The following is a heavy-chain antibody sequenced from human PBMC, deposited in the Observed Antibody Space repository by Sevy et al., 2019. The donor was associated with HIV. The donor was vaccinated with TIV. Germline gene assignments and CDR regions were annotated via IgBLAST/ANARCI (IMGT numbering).Heavy chain of an antibody. V-gene: IGHV4-34*01. CDR2: INHSGST. CDR3: ARGLSYCSSTSCTPYHMDV. Sequence: SETLSLTCAVYGGSFSGYYWSWIRQPPGKGLEWIGEINHSGSTNYNPSLKSRVTISVDTSKNQFSLKLSSVTAADTAVYYCARGLSYCSSTSCTPYHMDVWGKRTTVTVSS. CDR1: GGSFSGYY. J-gene: IGHJ6*03. D-gene: IGHD2-2*01.